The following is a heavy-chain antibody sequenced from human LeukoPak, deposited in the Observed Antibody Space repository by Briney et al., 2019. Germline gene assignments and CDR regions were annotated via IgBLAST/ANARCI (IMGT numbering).Heavy chain of an antibody. V-gene: IGHV1-69*04. Sequence: SVKVSCKASGYTFTSYGISWVRQAPGQGLEWMGRIIPILGIANYAQKFQGRVTITADKSTSTAYMELSSLRSEDTAVYYCASFSRDGYNPFDYWGQGTLVTVSS. CDR2: IIPILGIA. CDR1: GYTFTSYG. J-gene: IGHJ4*02. D-gene: IGHD5-24*01. CDR3: ASFSRDGYNPFDY.